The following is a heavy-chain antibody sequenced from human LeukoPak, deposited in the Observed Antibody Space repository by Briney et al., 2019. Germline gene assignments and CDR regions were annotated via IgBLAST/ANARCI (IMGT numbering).Heavy chain of an antibody. CDR2: KYSSGST. J-gene: IGHJ5*02. CDR1: GGSISSNSYY. V-gene: IGHV4-39*01. Sequence: SETLSLTCTVSGGSISSNSYYWGWIRQPPGKGLEWIGTKYSSGSTYYNPSLKSRVTISADTSKNQLSLKLSSLTAADTAVYCARHEYSGSYYGLSWFDPWGQGTLVTVSS. D-gene: IGHD1-26*01. CDR3: ARHEYSGSYYGLSWFDP.